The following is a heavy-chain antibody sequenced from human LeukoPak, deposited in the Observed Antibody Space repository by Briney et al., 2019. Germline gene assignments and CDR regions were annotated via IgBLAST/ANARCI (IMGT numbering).Heavy chain of an antibody. Sequence: PSETLSLTCAVYGGSFSGYYWSWIRQPPGKGLEWIGEINHSGGTNYNPSLKSRVTISVDTSKNQFSPKLSSVTAADTAVYYCARKGNAFDIWGQGTMVTVSS. J-gene: IGHJ3*02. CDR3: ARKGNAFDI. CDR1: GGSFSGYY. CDR2: INHSGGT. V-gene: IGHV4-34*01.